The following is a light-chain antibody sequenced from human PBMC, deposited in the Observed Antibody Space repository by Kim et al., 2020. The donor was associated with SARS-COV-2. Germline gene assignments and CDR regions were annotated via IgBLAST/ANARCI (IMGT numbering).Light chain of an antibody. Sequence: VTPGQTASITCSGAKLGDTYACWYQQKPGQSPVLVIYQDSKRPSGIPERFSGSGSGNTATLTISGTQAMDEADYYCQAWDSSTAVFGGGTQLTVL. J-gene: IGLJ3*02. V-gene: IGLV3-1*01. CDR2: QDS. CDR3: QAWDSSTAV. CDR1: KLGDTY.